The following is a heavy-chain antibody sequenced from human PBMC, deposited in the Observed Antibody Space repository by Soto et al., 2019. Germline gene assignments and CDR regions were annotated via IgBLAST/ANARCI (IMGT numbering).Heavy chain of an antibody. J-gene: IGHJ4*02. V-gene: IGHV3-48*01. CDR1: GFTFSSYS. CDR3: ARDLNYGLFDY. D-gene: IGHD4-17*01. Sequence: EVQLVESGGGLVQPGGSLRLSCAASGFTFSSYSMNWVRQAPGKGLEWVSYISSSSSTIYYAVSVKGRFTISRDNAKNLRYLQMNSLRAEDTAGYYCARDLNYGLFDYWGQGTLVTVSS. CDR2: ISSSSSTI.